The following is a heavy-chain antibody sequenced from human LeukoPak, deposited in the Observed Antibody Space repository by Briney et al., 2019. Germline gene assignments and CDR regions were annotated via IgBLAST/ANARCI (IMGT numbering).Heavy chain of an antibody. J-gene: IGHJ4*02. CDR1: GFTFGDYV. D-gene: IGHD4-23*01. V-gene: IGHV3-49*04. Sequence: PGGSLRLSCRASGFTFGDYVVTWVRQAPGKGLEWVGFIRSKVYGGTTEYAASVKGRFIISRDDSKSIAYLQMNSLKTEDTAVYYCTRDYGGFDYWGQGTLVTVSS. CDR2: IRSKVYGGTT. CDR3: TRDYGGFDY.